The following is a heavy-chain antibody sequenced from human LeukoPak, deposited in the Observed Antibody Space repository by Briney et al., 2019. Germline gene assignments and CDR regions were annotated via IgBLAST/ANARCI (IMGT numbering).Heavy chain of an antibody. Sequence: PGRSLRLSCAASGFTFDDYAMHWVRLAPGKGLEWVSGISWNSGSIGYADSVKGRFTISRDNAKSSLYLQMNSLRAEDTALYYCARGDYYYDSSGYYYPDYWGQGTLVTVSS. CDR1: GFTFDDYA. D-gene: IGHD3-22*01. J-gene: IGHJ4*02. V-gene: IGHV3-9*01. CDR3: ARGDYYYDSSGYYYPDY. CDR2: ISWNSGSI.